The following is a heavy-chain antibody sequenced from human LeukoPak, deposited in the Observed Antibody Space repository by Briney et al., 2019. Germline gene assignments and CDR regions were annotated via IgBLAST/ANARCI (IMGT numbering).Heavy chain of an antibody. CDR2: ISHSGSSI. V-gene: IGHV3-23*01. CDR1: GFTFSNYL. J-gene: IGHJ4*02. CDR3: AMALDY. Sequence: GGSLRLSCVASGFTFSNYLMNWVRQAPGKGLEWVSGISHSGSSIYYADSVKGRFTISRDNSKNTLYLQMDRLRVEDTAVYYCAMALDYWGQGTLVAVSS.